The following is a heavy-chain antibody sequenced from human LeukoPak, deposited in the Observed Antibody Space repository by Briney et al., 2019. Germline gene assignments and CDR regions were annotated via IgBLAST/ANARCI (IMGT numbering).Heavy chain of an antibody. V-gene: IGHV3-33*01. CDR2: IWSDGSNK. CDR3: ARDSGGWYSNDAFAI. Sequence: GGSLRLSCAASGFTFSSYGMHWGRQAPGKGLEWGAVIWSDGSNKYYADSVKGRFTISRDNSKNTRYMQMNRLRAEDTAVYSCARDSGGWYSNDAFAIWGQGTMVTVSS. CDR1: GFTFSSYG. J-gene: IGHJ3*02. D-gene: IGHD6-19*01.